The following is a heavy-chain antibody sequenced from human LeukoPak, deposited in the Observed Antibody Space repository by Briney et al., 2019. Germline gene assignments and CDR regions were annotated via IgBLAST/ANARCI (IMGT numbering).Heavy chain of an antibody. CDR1: GGSISSSSYY. CDR2: IYYSGST. J-gene: IGHJ4*02. D-gene: IGHD6-13*01. CDR3: ARQSTDDKYSSSWFYFDY. V-gene: IGHV4-39*01. Sequence: SETLSLTCTVSGGSISSSSYYWGRIRQPPGKGLEWIGSIYYSGSTYYNPSLKSRVTISVDTSKNQFSLKLSSVTAADTAVYYCARQSTDDKYSSSWFYFDYWGQGTLVTVSS.